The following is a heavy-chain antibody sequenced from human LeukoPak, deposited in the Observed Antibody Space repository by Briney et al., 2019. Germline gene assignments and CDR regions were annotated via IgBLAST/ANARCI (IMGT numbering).Heavy chain of an antibody. CDR2: ISSSSSYI. CDR3: ARDRTTVTTFDY. V-gene: IGHV3-21*01. D-gene: IGHD4-17*01. CDR1: RFTFSTYT. Sequence: NAGGSLRLSCAASRFTFSTYTMNWVRQAPGRGLEWVSSISSSSSYIYYADSVKGRFTISRDNAKNSLYLQMNTLRAEDTAAYYCARDRTTVTTFDYWGQGTLVTVSS. J-gene: IGHJ4*02.